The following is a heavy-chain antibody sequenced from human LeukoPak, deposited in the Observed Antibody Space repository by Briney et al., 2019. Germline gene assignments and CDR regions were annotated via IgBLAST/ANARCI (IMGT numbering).Heavy chain of an antibody. CDR3: ARPYSTGWFRWGHYFDY. Sequence: SETLSLTCTVSGGPIRTYQWSWIRQPPGKGLEWIGNIHYSGSANYNPSLKSRVTISVDTSKNQFSLKLSSVTAADTAVYYCARPYSTGWFRWGHYFDYWGQGTLVTVSS. CDR2: IHYSGSA. D-gene: IGHD6-19*01. J-gene: IGHJ4*02. V-gene: IGHV4-59*12. CDR1: GGPIRTYQ.